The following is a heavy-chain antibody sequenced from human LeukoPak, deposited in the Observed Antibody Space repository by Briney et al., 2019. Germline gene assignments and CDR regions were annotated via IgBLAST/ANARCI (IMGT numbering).Heavy chain of an antibody. V-gene: IGHV3-48*03. CDR3: ARLLDISDH. D-gene: IGHD3-22*01. Sequence: PGGSLRLSCAASGFTFSPYEMNWVRQAPGKGLEWLSYITGSGSTKYYADSVRGRFTIFRDNSKNSLYLQINSLRAEDTAVYYCARLLDISDHWGQGTLVTVSS. J-gene: IGHJ4*02. CDR2: ITGSGSTK. CDR1: GFTFSPYE.